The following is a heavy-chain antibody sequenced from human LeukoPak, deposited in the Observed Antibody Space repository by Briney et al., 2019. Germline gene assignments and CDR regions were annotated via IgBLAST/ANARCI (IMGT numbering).Heavy chain of an antibody. CDR1: GLTFSSYS. Sequence: PGGSLRLSCAASGLTFSSYSMNWVRQAPGKGLEWVSSISSSSSYIYYADSVKGRFTISRDNAKNSLYLQMNSLRAEDTAVYYCARDLQGAMATWGQGTLVTVSS. D-gene: IGHD1-26*01. CDR2: ISSSSSYI. V-gene: IGHV3-21*01. J-gene: IGHJ5*02. CDR3: ARDLQGAMAT.